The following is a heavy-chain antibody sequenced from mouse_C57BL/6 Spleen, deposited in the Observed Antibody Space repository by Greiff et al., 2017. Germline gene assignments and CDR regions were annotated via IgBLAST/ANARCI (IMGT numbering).Heavy chain of an antibody. CDR2: IDPSDSNT. V-gene: IGHV1-50*01. D-gene: IGHD1-1*01. CDR3: ARGGESIKDYFDY. Sequence: QVQLQQPGAELVKPGASVKLSCKASGYTFTSYWMQWVKQRPGQGLEWIGEIDPSDSNTNYNQKFKGKATLTVDTSSSTAYMQLSSLTSEDSAVYYCARGGESIKDYFDYWGQGTTLTVSS. CDR1: GYTFTSYW. J-gene: IGHJ2*01.